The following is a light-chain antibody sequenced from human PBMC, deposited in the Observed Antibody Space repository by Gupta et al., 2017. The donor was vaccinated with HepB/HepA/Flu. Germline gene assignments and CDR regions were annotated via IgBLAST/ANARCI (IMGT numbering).Light chain of an antibody. CDR2: DAS. Sequence: DIQLTQSPSSLSASVGDRVTITCRASQGMRNDLAWYQQKPEKAPKRLIYDASIVKSGVPSRFSGSGYGTEFTLTIDSRQPEDFATYYCLQGNNYPRTFGQGTRVEIE. CDR3: LQGNNYPRT. J-gene: IGKJ1*01. CDR1: QGMRND. V-gene: IGKV1-17*01.